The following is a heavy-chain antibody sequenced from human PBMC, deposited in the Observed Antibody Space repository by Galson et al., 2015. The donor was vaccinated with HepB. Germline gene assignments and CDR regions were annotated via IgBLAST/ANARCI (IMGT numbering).Heavy chain of an antibody. D-gene: IGHD2-21*02. CDR2: IRGSGDNT. J-gene: IGHJ6*02. V-gene: IGHV3-23*01. CDR1: GFTFSNYA. CDR3: AKAQTYCGGDCYSPHYYYGMDV. Sequence: SLRLSCAASGFTFSNYAMNWVRQAAGKGLEWVSSIRGSGDNTHYAESVKGRFTISRDNSKNTLYLQMNSLRAEDTAVYYCAKAQTYCGGDCYSPHYYYGMDVWGQGTTVTVSS.